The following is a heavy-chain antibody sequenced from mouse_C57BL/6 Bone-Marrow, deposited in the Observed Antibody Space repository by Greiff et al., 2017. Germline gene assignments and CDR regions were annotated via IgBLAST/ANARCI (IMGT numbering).Heavy chain of an antibody. CDR3: ARSTLIYYYGSSLWYFDV. Sequence: QVQLQQSGAELARPGASVKLSCKASGYTFTSYGISWVKQRTGQGLEWIGEIYPRSGNTYYNEKFKGKATLTADKSSSTAYMELRSLTSEDSAVYFCARSTLIYYYGSSLWYFDVWGTGTTVTVSS. J-gene: IGHJ1*03. D-gene: IGHD1-1*01. CDR1: GYTFTSYG. CDR2: IYPRSGNT. V-gene: IGHV1-81*01.